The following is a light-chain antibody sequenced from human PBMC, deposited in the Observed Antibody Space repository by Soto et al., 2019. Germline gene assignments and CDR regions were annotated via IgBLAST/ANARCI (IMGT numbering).Light chain of an antibody. CDR1: QSVSSN. V-gene: IGKV3-15*01. Sequence: EIVMTQSPATLSVSPGERATLSCRASQSVSSNLAWYQQKPGQAPRLLIYGAFTLATGIPARFSGSGSGTEFTLTFSSLQSEDFAVYYCQQYNNWPRTFGQGTKVEIK. CDR2: GAF. J-gene: IGKJ1*01. CDR3: QQYNNWPRT.